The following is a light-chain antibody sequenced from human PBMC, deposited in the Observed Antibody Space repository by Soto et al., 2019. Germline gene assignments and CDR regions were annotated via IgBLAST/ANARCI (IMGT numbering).Light chain of an antibody. V-gene: IGKV2-30*02. CDR1: QSLVHSDGIAY. CDR2: KVS. CDR3: LQVYSFPRT. Sequence: DVVMTQSPLSLPVTLGQPASISCRSNQSLVHSDGIAYFSWFQQRPGRSPRRLIYKVSNRDSGVPARFSGSGSGTEFILSINNLQPEDFASYFCLQVYSFPRTFGLGTKVDIK. J-gene: IGKJ1*01.